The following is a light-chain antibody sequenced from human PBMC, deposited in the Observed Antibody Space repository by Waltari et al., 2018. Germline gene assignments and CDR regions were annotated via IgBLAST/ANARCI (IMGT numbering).Light chain of an antibody. CDR3: AAWDDSLNGWV. V-gene: IGLV1-44*01. J-gene: IGLJ2*01. Sequence: QSVLTQPPSVSGTPGQRVTISCSGRSSNLGINTVSWFLQFPGTAPKLLIYANNWRPSGVPDRFSGTKSGTSASLAISGLQSEDDATYYCAAWDDSLNGWVFGGGTKLTVL. CDR1: SSNLGINT. CDR2: ANN.